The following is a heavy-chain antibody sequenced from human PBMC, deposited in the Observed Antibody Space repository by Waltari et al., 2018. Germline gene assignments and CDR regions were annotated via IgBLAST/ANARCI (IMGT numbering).Heavy chain of an antibody. CDR1: GFSFPNYW. D-gene: IGHD3-10*01. CDR2: THPSGDVI. Sequence: EVQLMQSGAAVKKPGESLKISCKGSGFSFPNYWIGWVRRRPGQGLEWRAITHPSGDVIVNHPAFKAQVTISADVSTSTAYLQWSGLKSSDTGIYYCAGRDYGSPFPMSWGQGTLVTVSS. CDR3: AGRDYGSPFPMS. J-gene: IGHJ5*02. V-gene: IGHV5-51*01.